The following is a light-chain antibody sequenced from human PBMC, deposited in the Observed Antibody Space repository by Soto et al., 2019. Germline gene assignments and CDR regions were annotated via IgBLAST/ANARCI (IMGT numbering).Light chain of an antibody. CDR3: RSYAGNNTLV. Sequence: QSALTQPASVSGSRGQSITISCTGTSSNVGRYNFVSWYRQYPGRGPELIIYEVSQRPSTFFNRFSASKSGNTASLTVSDLQSDDEADYYCRSYAGNNTLVFGGGTKLTVL. J-gene: IGLJ3*02. CDR2: EVS. CDR1: SSNVGRYNF. V-gene: IGLV2-23*02.